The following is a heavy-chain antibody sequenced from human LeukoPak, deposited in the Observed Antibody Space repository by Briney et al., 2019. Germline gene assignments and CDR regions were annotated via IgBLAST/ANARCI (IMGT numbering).Heavy chain of an antibody. Sequence: GGSLRLSCAASGFSFSSHAMSWVRQAPGKGLEWVSAISNSGDSTYYVDSVRGRFTISRDNSKNTLYLQMNSLRAEDTAVYYCAKANYDYVWGSYLVPEYDYWGQGTLVTVSS. CDR1: GFSFSSHA. CDR3: AKANYDYVWGSYLVPEYDY. CDR2: ISNSGDST. V-gene: IGHV3-23*01. J-gene: IGHJ4*02. D-gene: IGHD3-16*02.